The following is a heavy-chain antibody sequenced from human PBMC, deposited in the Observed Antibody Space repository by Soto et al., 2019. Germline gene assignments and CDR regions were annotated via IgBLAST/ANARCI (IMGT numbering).Heavy chain of an antibody. CDR3: ARDAAVQSSGPNWFDP. V-gene: IGHV1-46*01. CDR2: INPSGGST. J-gene: IGHJ5*02. CDR1: GYTFTSYY. D-gene: IGHD6-13*01. Sequence: GASVKVSCKASGYTFTSYYMHGVRQAPGQGLEWMGIINPSGGSTSYAQKFQGRVTMTRDTSTSTVYMELSSLRSEDTAVYYCARDAAVQSSGPNWFDPWGQGTLVTVSS.